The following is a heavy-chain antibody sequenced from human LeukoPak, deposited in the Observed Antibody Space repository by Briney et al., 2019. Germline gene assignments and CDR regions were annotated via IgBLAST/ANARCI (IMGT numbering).Heavy chain of an antibody. Sequence: GESLNISCKGSGYSFTTYWIGWVRQMPGKGLEWMGITYPSDYNTAYSPSFQGQVTISADKSISTAYLQWHSLKASDTAMYYCARLFWSAVSCYVDYWGQGTLVTVAS. CDR2: TYPSDYNT. CDR3: ARLFWSAVSCYVDY. J-gene: IGHJ4*02. D-gene: IGHD2-15*01. V-gene: IGHV5-51*01. CDR1: GYSFTTYW.